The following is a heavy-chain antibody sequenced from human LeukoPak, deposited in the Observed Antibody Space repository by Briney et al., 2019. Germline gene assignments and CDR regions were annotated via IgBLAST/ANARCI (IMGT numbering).Heavy chain of an antibody. CDR1: GFTFSSYE. J-gene: IGHJ6*04. CDR3: ALRRSMYCSGGSCYSGYYGMDV. D-gene: IGHD2-15*01. Sequence: PGGSLRLSCAASGFTFSSYEMNWFRQAPGKGLEWVSYISSSGSTIYYADSVKGRFTISRDNAKNSLYLQMNSLRAEDTAVYYCALRRSMYCSGGSCYSGYYGMDVWGKGTTVTVSS. CDR2: ISSSGSTI. V-gene: IGHV3-48*03.